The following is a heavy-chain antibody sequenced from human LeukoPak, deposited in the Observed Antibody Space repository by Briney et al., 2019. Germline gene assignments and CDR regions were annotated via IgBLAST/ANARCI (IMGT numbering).Heavy chain of an antibody. CDR2: IIPILGMA. Sequence: GASVKVSCKASGGTFSSYAISWVRQAPGQGLEWMGRIIPILGMANYAQKFQGRVTITADKSTSTAYMELSSLRSEDTAVYYCAITSGAMELWFYDYWDQGTLVTVSS. J-gene: IGHJ4*02. D-gene: IGHD5-18*01. CDR1: GGTFSSYA. V-gene: IGHV1-69*04. CDR3: AITSGAMELWFYDY.